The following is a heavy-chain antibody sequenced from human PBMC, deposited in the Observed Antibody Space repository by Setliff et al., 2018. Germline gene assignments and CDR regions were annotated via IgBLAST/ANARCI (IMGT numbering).Heavy chain of an antibody. D-gene: IGHD6-13*01. CDR1: GFTFDDYA. J-gene: IGHJ4*02. Sequence: PGGSLRLSCAASGFTFDDYAMHWVRQAPGKGLEWVSLISWDGGSTYYADSVKGRFTISRDNSKNSLYLQMNSLRAEDTALYYCAKDSQPGIAAAAPDYWGQGTLVTVS. CDR2: ISWDGGST. V-gene: IGHV3-43D*03. CDR3: AKDSQPGIAAAAPDY.